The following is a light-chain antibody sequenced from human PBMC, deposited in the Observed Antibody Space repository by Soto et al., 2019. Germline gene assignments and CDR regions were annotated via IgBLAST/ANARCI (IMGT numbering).Light chain of an antibody. CDR1: RSDVGGYNY. J-gene: IGLJ2*01. CDR2: DVT. Sequence: QSALTQPRSVSGSPGQSVTISCTGTRSDVGGYNYVSWFQQHPDKAPKLMIYDVTKRPSGVPDRFSGSKSGNTASLTISGLQAEDEADYYCCSYVGNYSWLFGGGTKVTVL. V-gene: IGLV2-11*01. CDR3: CSYVGNYSWL.